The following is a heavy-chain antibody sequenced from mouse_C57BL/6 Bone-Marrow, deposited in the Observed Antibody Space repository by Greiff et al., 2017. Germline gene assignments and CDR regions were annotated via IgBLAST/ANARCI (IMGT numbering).Heavy chain of an antibody. D-gene: IGHD2-2*01. V-gene: IGHV1-26*01. Sequence: EVQLQQSGPELVKPGASVKISCKASGYTFTDYYMNWVKQSHGKSLEWIGDINPNNGGTSYNQKFKGKATLTVDKSSSTAYMELRSLTSEDSAVYYCARWGYYGYDRYYFDYWGQGTTLTVSS. CDR3: ARWGYYGYDRYYFDY. CDR2: INPNNGGT. J-gene: IGHJ2*01. CDR1: GYTFTDYY.